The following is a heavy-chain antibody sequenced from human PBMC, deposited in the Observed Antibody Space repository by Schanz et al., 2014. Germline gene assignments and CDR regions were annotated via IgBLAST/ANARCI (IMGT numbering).Heavy chain of an antibody. CDR1: RYTFNTYG. Sequence: QGQLVQSGPEVKEPGASVKVSCEASRYTFNTYGLNWVRQAPGQGLEWMGWINPNSGTTNYAQKFQGWVTMTRDTSISTAYMELSRLKSDDTAVYYCAKQHGVIQQVSDYWGQGTLVTVSS. D-gene: IGHD3-22*01. V-gene: IGHV1-2*04. CDR3: AKQHGVIQQVSDY. J-gene: IGHJ4*02. CDR2: INPNSGTT.